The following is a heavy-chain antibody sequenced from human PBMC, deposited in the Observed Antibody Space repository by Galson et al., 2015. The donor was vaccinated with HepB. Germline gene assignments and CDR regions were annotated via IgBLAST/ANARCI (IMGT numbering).Heavy chain of an antibody. J-gene: IGHJ3*02. D-gene: IGHD1-26*01. CDR3: ARDISDFEEWDVRTHGLDI. V-gene: IGHV1-18*01. CDR2: ISIYNGNT. CDR1: GYIFTRFG. Sequence: SVKVSCKASGYIFTRFGISWVRRAPGQGLEWMGWISIYNGNTNYAQNLRGRVTMTRDTSSSTAYMDIRSLRSDDTAAYYCARDISDFEEWDVRTHGLDIWGQGTMVTVSS.